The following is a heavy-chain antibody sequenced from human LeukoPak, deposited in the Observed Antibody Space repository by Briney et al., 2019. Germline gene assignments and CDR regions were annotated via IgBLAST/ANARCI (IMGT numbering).Heavy chain of an antibody. J-gene: IGHJ2*01. CDR1: GFTFSSYA. CDR2: ISYDGSNK. CDR3: ASPNYYGSGPSDL. D-gene: IGHD3-10*01. Sequence: GRSLRPSCAASGFTFSSYAMHWVRQAPGKGLEWVAVISYDGSNKYYADSVKGRFTNSRDNSKNTLYLQMNSLRAEDTAVYYCASPNYYGSGPSDLWGRGTLVTVSS. V-gene: IGHV3-30-3*01.